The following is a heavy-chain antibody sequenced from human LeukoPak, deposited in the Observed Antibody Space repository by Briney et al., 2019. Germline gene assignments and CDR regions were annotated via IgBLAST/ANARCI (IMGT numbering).Heavy chain of an antibody. V-gene: IGHV3-23*01. CDR2: ISGSGGST. Sequence: GGSLRLSCAASGFTFSSYAMSWVRQAPGKGLEWVSAISGSGGSTYYADSVKGRFTISRDNAKNSLYLQMNSLRAEDTAAYYCAGLSGGATDAFDIWGQGTMVTVSS. CDR1: GFTFSSYA. CDR3: AGLSGGATDAFDI. D-gene: IGHD1-26*01. J-gene: IGHJ3*02.